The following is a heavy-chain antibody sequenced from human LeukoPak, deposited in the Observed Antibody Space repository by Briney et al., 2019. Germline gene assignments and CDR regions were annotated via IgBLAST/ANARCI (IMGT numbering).Heavy chain of an antibody. CDR3: VRDQDWAFDY. CDR2: INTKSKAI. CDR1: GFTFSSYT. Sequence: SGGSLRLSCAASGFTFSSYTMNWIRQAPGKGLEWISFINTKSKAIYYADSVKGRFTISRGNARNLLHLQMNSLRAEDTALYFCVRDQDWAFDYWGQGTLVTVSS. V-gene: IGHV3-48*01. J-gene: IGHJ4*02. D-gene: IGHD3-9*01.